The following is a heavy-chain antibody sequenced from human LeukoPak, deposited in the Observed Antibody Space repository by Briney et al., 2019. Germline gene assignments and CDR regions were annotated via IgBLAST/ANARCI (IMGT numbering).Heavy chain of an antibody. CDR1: GFIFSDHY. V-gene: IGHV3-11*05. Sequence: GGALRLSCAASGFIFSDHYMSWIRQAPGKGLEWVSYISTSGSYTNYADSVKGRFTITRDNAKNPLYLQMNSLRADDTAMYYCAKEGYSGYYAFDIWGQGTMVTVSS. J-gene: IGHJ3*02. CDR3: AKEGYSGYYAFDI. CDR2: ISTSGSYT. D-gene: IGHD5-12*01.